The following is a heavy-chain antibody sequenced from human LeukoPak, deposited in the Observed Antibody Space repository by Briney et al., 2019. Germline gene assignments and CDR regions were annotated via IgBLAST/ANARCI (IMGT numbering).Heavy chain of an antibody. CDR1: GGSITDYY. CDR2: IYNSGTT. CDR3: ARVKRKYQLLKPLHETPSHYFDY. Sequence: SETLSLTCTVSGGSITDYYWNWIRQPPGKGLEWIGFIYNSGTTSYNPSLQSRVTISVDTSKNEFSLKLTSVIAADTAVYYCARVKRKYQLLKPLHETPSHYFDYWGQGTLVTVSS. V-gene: IGHV4-59*01. D-gene: IGHD2-2*01. J-gene: IGHJ4*02.